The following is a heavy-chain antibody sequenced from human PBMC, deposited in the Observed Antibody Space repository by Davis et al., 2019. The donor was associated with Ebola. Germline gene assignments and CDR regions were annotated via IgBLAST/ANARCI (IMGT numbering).Heavy chain of an antibody. Sequence: KVSCKGSGYSFTSYWIGWVRQMPGKGLEWMGIIYPGDSDTRYSPSFQGQVTISADKSISTAYLQWSSLKASDTAMYYCARWLVVPAVSVDPWGQGTLVTVSS. CDR1: GYSFTSYW. V-gene: IGHV5-51*01. D-gene: IGHD2-2*01. CDR2: IYPGDSDT. CDR3: ARWLVVPAVSVDP. J-gene: IGHJ5*02.